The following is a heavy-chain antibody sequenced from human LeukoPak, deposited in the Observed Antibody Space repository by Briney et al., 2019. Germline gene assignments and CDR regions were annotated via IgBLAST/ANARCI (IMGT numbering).Heavy chain of an antibody. J-gene: IGHJ3*02. CDR3: ARVRGSGWRDDAFDI. CDR1: GGSISSHY. Sequence: PSETLSLTCTVSGGSISSHYWSWIRQPPGKGLEWIGYIYYSGSTNYNPSLKSRVTISVDTSKNQFSLKLSSVTAADTAVYYCARVRGSGWRDDAFDIWGQGTMVTVSS. CDR2: IYYSGST. V-gene: IGHV4-59*11. D-gene: IGHD6-19*01.